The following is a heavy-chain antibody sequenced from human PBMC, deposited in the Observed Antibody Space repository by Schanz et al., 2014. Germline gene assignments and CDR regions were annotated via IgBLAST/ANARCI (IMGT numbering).Heavy chain of an antibody. V-gene: IGHV1-69*09. J-gene: IGHJ4*02. CDR2: IIPSLGLA. D-gene: IGHD1-26*01. Sequence: QVQLVQSGAEVKKPGASVKVSCKASGYTFTSYSMHWVRQAPGQGLEWMGRIIPSLGLAKYEQKFQDKVTITADTSTTTAYMELSGLRSEDTAVYYCARDRDQWDGNYLDYWGQGTLVTVSS. CDR1: GYTFTSYS. CDR3: ARDRDQWDGNYLDY.